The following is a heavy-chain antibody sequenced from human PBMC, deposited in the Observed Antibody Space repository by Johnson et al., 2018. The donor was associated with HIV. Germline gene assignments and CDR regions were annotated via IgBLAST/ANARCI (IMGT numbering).Heavy chain of an antibody. D-gene: IGHD1-26*01. J-gene: IGHJ3*02. V-gene: IGHV3-30*03. CDR3: ARGPWAGVGATTDAFDI. CDR1: GFTFNKYG. CDR2: ISYDGDNK. Sequence: QVQLVESGGGVVQPGTSLRLSCAASGFTFNKYGMHWVRQAPGKGLEWVAVISYDGDNKFYADSVKGRFTISRDNSKNTLYLQMNSLRAEDTAVYYCARGPWAGVGATTDAFDIWGQGTMVTVSS.